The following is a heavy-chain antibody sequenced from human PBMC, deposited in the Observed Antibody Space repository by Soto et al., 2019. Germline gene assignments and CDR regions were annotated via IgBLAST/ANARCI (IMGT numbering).Heavy chain of an antibody. D-gene: IGHD3-16*01. Sequence: ELQLVESGGGLVKPGGSLRLSCVASGFSFFNAWMSWVRQAPGKGLEWVARIRSKTAGGTPEYAAPGQGRFTISRDDSENTLYLQMNSLETEDTAVYYCATGWGGRTAFNAFDIWGQGTVVTVSS. CDR3: ATGWGGRTAFNAFDI. V-gene: IGHV3-15*01. J-gene: IGHJ3*02. CDR2: IRSKTAGGTP. CDR1: GFSFFNAW.